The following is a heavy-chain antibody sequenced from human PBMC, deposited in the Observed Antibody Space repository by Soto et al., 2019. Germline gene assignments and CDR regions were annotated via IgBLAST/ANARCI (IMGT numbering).Heavy chain of an antibody. D-gene: IGHD3-10*01. J-gene: IGHJ4*02. CDR2: ISSNGGST. Sequence: PGGSLRLSCSASGFTFSSYAMHWVRQAPGKGLEYVSAISSNGGSTYYADSVKGRFTISRDNSKNTLYLQMSSLRAEDTAVYYCVKAGPGLGWFGGNFDYWGQGTLVTVSS. V-gene: IGHV3-64D*06. CDR1: GFTFSSYA. CDR3: VKAGPGLGWFGGNFDY.